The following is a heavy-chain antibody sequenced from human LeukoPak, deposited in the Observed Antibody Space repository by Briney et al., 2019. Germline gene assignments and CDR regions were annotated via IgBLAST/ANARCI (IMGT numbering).Heavy chain of an antibody. CDR1: GGSISSSSYY. CDR2: IYYSGST. Sequence: SETLSLTCTVSGGSISSSSYYWGWIRQPPGKGLEWIGYIYYSGSTNYNPSLKSRVTISVDASKNQFSLKLASVTAADTAVYYCAREESDWSSLGYYYHYMDVWGKGTTVTISS. D-gene: IGHD3-9*01. CDR3: AREESDWSSLGYYYHYMDV. V-gene: IGHV4-61*05. J-gene: IGHJ6*03.